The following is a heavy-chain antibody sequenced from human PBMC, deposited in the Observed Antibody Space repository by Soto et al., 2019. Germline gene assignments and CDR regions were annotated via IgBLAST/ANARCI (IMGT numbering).Heavy chain of an antibody. CDR1: GGSISSYY. D-gene: IGHD5-12*01. CDR2: IYYSGST. Sequence: SETLSLTCTVSGGSISSYYWSWIRQPPGKGLEWIGYIYYSGSTNYNPSLKSRVTISVDTSKNQFSLKLSSVTASDTAVYYCARVIGGYDYYYYYGMDVWGQGTTVTVSS. CDR3: ARVIGGYDYYYYYGMDV. J-gene: IGHJ6*02. V-gene: IGHV4-59*01.